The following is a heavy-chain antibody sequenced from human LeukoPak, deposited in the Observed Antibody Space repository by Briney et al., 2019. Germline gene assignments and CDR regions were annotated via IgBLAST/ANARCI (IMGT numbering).Heavy chain of an antibody. J-gene: IGHJ4*02. CDR3: ARAQWPDY. V-gene: IGHV3-30*03. Sequence: HPGSSLRLSCAASGFTFSSYGMHWLRQAPGKGLEWVAVISYDGSNKYYADSVKGRFTISRDNSKNTLYLQMNSLRAEDTAVYYCARAQWPDYWGQGTLVTVSS. D-gene: IGHD6-19*01. CDR2: ISYDGSNK. CDR1: GFTFSSYG.